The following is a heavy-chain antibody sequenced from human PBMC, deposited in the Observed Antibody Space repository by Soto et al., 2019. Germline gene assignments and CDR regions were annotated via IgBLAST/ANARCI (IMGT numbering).Heavy chain of an antibody. Sequence: SVPVSCKASGGTFSSYTISWVRQAPRQGLEWMGRIIPILGIANYAQKFQGRVTITADKSTSTAYMELSSLRSEDTAVYYCARDRGGITVSSKPLGEWFDPWGQGTLVTVSS. J-gene: IGHJ5*02. CDR3: ARDRGGITVSSKPLGEWFDP. CDR2: IIPILGIA. D-gene: IGHD3-16*01. V-gene: IGHV1-69*04. CDR1: GGTFSSYT.